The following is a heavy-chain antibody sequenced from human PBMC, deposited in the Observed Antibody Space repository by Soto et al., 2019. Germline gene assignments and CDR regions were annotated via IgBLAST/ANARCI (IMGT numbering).Heavy chain of an antibody. Sequence: GGSLRLSCAASGFTFSSYAMSWVRQAPGKGLEWVSAISGSGGSTYYADSVKGRFTISRDNSKNTLYLQMNSLRAEDTAEYDCAKEGYARRRVDILTGFPKALYYYYYGMDVWGQGTTVTVSS. CDR1: GFTFSSYA. D-gene: IGHD3-9*01. CDR2: ISGSGGST. V-gene: IGHV3-23*01. J-gene: IGHJ6*02. CDR3: AKEGYARRRVDILTGFPKALYYYYYGMDV.